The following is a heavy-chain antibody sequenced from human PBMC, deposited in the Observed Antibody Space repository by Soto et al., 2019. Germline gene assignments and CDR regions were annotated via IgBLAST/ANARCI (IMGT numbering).Heavy chain of an antibody. CDR1: GGSFDDFY. D-gene: IGHD3-10*01. V-gene: IGHV4-34*02. CDR2: ISHDGGT. CDR3: ARGQLVWYGDLTPYHRDMDV. J-gene: IGHJ6*02. Sequence: QVQLQQWGAGLLRPSETLSLTCAFYGGSFDDFYWSWVRQSPGKGLEWVGEISHDGGTNYSPSLAGPVSISVDTAQNQFSLRLGSVAAADTGLYYCARGQLVWYGDLTPYHRDMDVWGQGATVTVSS.